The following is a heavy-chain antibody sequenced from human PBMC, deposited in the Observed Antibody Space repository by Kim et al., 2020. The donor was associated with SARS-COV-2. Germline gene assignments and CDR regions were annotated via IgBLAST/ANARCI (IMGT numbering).Heavy chain of an antibody. CDR1: GFTFSNYW. D-gene: IGHD1-26*01. J-gene: IGHJ4*02. V-gene: IGHV3-74*01. Sequence: GGSLRLSCAASGFTFSNYWMHWVRQAPGKGLMWVLRIDSGRSVTAYADSVKGRFTISRDNANNTLYLDMNSLRVDDTAVYYCARERNSGSYLDDYWGQGTLVTVSS. CDR3: ARERNSGSYLDDY. CDR2: IDSGRSVT.